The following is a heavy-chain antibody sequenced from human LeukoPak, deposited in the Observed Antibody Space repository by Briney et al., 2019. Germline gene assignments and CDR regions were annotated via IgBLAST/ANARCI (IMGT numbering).Heavy chain of an antibody. CDR3: ARGVTAAASS. D-gene: IGHD6-13*01. Sequence: SETLSLTCTVSGGSITSYYWSWIRQPPGKGLEWIGYIYYSGSTTYNPSLKSRVTMSVDTSKNQFSLKLSSVTAADTAVYYCARGVTAAASSWGQGTLVTVSS. CDR2: IYYSGST. J-gene: IGHJ5*02. V-gene: IGHV4-59*01. CDR1: GGSITSYY.